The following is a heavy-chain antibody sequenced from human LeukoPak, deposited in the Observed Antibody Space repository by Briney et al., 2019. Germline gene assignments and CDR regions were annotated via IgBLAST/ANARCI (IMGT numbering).Heavy chain of an antibody. D-gene: IGHD3-10*01. CDR1: GGSISSYS. V-gene: IGHV4-30-2*01. J-gene: IGHJ4*02. CDR2: TYHSGST. CDR3: AREPDYGSGSPTVGYFDY. Sequence: SETLSLTCTVSGGSISSYSWSWIRQPPGKGLEWIGYTYHSGSTYYNPSLKSRVTISVDRSKNQFSLKLSSVTAADTAVYYCAREPDYGSGSPTVGYFDYWGQGTLVTVSS.